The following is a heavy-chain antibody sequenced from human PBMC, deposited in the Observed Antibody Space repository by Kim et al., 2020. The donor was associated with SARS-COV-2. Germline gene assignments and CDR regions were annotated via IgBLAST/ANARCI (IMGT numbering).Heavy chain of an antibody. CDR2: IIPIFGTA. J-gene: IGHJ4*02. D-gene: IGHD3-9*01. CDR1: GGTFSSYA. V-gene: IGHV1-69*06. CDR3: ARLNYDILTGYYSDW. Sequence: SVKVSCKASGGTFSSYAISWVRQAPGQGLEWMGGIIPIFGTANYAQKFQGRVTITADKSTSTAYMELSSLRSEDTAVYYCARLNYDILTGYYSDWWGQGTLVTVSS.